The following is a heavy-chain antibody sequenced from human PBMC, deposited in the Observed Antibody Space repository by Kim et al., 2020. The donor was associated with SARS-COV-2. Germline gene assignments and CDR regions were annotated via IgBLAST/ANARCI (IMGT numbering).Heavy chain of an antibody. CDR3: ARDPAASATAVLYYYYGMDV. CDR2: ISSSSSYI. CDR1: GFTFSSYS. Sequence: GGSLRLSCAASGFTFSSYSMNWVRQAPGKGLEWVSSISSSSSYIYYADSVKGRFTISRDNAKNSLYLQMNSLRAEDTAVYYCARDPAASATAVLYYYYGMDVWGQGTTVTVSS. J-gene: IGHJ6*02. V-gene: IGHV3-21*01. D-gene: IGHD2-21*02.